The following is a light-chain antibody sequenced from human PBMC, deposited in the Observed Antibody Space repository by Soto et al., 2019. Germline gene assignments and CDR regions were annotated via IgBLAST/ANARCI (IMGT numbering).Light chain of an antibody. CDR1: QSLSSF. CDR2: GAF. J-gene: IGKJ1*01. CDR3: HQHKNWPST. V-gene: IGKV3-15*01. Sequence: EIVLTQSPGILCLSPGERATLSCRASQSLSSFLAWYPHKPGKAPRPLIYGAFTRATGIPARFRGSGSGNEFTLPNRSLKAEEFAVFYRHQHKNWPSTFGPGTKVDIK.